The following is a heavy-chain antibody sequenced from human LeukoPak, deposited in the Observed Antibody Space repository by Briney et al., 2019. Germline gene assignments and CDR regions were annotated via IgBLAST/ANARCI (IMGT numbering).Heavy chain of an antibody. V-gene: IGHV3-20*04. Sequence: PGGSLRLSCAASGFTFDDYGMSWVRQAPGKGLEWVSGINWNGGSTGSADSVKGRFTISRANAKHCLYLQMNSLGAEDTALYYCARDSSSSYYYYYYYMDVWGKGTTVTVSS. D-gene: IGHD6-6*01. J-gene: IGHJ6*03. CDR1: GFTFDDYG. CDR3: ARDSSSSYYYYYYYMDV. CDR2: INWNGGST.